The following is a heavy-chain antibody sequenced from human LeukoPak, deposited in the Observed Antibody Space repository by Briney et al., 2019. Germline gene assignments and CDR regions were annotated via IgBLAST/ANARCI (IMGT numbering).Heavy chain of an antibody. Sequence: GGSLRLSCAASGFIFRDYAMSWVRQAPGKGLEWVSAISGSGDNTYYADSVRGRFTISRDNSRNTVFLHMNSLRDDDTAVYYCAKEVPSQTTVTTADHWGQGTLVTVSS. CDR3: AKEVPSQTTVTTADH. D-gene: IGHD4-17*01. V-gene: IGHV3-23*01. CDR2: ISGSGDNT. CDR1: GFIFRDYA. J-gene: IGHJ4*02.